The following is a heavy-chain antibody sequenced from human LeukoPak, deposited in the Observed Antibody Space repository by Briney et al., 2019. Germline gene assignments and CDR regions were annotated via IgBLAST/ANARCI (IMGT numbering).Heavy chain of an antibody. Sequence: GGSLRLSCAASGFTFSTYAMTWVRQAPGKGLEWVSSITGSGDGTSAADSVKGRFTISRDNSKNTLHLRMNSLRAEDTAIYYCAKALITTSLLLDYWGPGTLVTVSS. CDR2: ITGSGDGT. CDR3: AKALITTSLLLDY. CDR1: GFTFSTYA. V-gene: IGHV3-23*01. J-gene: IGHJ4*02. D-gene: IGHD1/OR15-1a*01.